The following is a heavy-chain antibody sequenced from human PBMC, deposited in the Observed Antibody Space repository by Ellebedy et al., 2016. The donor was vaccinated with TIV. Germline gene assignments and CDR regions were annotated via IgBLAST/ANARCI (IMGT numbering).Heavy chain of an antibody. CDR3: ARGNSGYDAVYLDY. V-gene: IGHV3-48*01. J-gene: IGHJ4*02. Sequence: PGGSLRLSCAASGFTFSSDAMTWVRQAPGKGLEWVSYISSSSSTIYYADSVKGRFTISRDNSKNTLYLQMNSLRAEDTAVYYCARGNSGYDAVYLDYWGQGTLVTVSS. CDR2: ISSSSSTI. D-gene: IGHD5-12*01. CDR1: GFTFSSDA.